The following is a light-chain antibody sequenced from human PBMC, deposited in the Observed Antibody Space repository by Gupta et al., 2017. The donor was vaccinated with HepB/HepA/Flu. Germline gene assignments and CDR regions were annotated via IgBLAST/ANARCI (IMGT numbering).Light chain of an antibody. CDR1: SSDVGRHNY. V-gene: IGLV2-11*01. CDR2: EVS. Sequence: QSALTHPLSVSGSPGQSVTISCTGTSSDVGRHNYVSWYQQHPGNAPKLMIYEVSNRPSGVPDRFSGTKSGNTASLTISGLQADDEADYYCSSYASSYTGLFGGGTKVTVL. J-gene: IGLJ3*02. CDR3: SSYASSYTGL.